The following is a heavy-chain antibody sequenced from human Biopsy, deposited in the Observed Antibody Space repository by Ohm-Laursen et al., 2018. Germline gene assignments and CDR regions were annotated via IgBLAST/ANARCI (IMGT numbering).Heavy chain of an antibody. D-gene: IGHD3-3*01. CDR3: ARVRGGFLEWFDY. J-gene: IGHJ5*01. CDR2: IYYSGTT. V-gene: IGHV4-59*07. Sequence: SDTLSLTCPVSGESMGTYYWGWIRQPPGKVMEWIASIYYSGTTHKNPSLKSRVTISVDTSQGLLSLDLSSVTAADTAVYYCARVRGGFLEWFDYWGQGTLVTVSS. CDR1: GESMGTYY.